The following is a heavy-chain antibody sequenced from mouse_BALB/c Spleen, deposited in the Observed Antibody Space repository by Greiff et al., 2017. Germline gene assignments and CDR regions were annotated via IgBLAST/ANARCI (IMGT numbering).Heavy chain of an antibody. Sequence: QVQLKESGAELVRPGTSVKVSCKASGYAFTNYLIEWVKQRPGQGLEWIGVINPGSGGTNYNEKFKGKATLTADKSSSTAYMQLSSLTSDDSAVYFCAREGGPPWFPYWGQGTLVTVSA. CDR3: AREGGPPWFPY. CDR2: INPGSGGT. J-gene: IGHJ3*01. V-gene: IGHV1-54*01. D-gene: IGHD3-3*01. CDR1: GYAFTNYL.